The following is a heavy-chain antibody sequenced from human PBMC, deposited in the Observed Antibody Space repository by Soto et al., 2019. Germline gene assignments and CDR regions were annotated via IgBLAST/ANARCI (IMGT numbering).Heavy chain of an antibody. J-gene: IGHJ3*02. D-gene: IGHD3-10*01. V-gene: IGHV1-3*01. Sequence: ASVKVSCKASGYTFTSYAMHWVRQAPGQRLEWMGWINAGNGNTKHSQKFQGRVTITRDTSASTAYMELSSLRSEDTAVYYCARDSGSAFDIWGQGTMVTVS. CDR3: ARDSGSAFDI. CDR1: GYTFTSYA. CDR2: INAGNGNT.